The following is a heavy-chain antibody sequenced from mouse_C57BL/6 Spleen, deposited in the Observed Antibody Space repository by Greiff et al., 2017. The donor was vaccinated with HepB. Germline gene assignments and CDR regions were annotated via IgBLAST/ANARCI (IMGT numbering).Heavy chain of an antibody. J-gene: IGHJ2*01. Sequence: QVQLQQSGPELVKPGASVKISCKASGYAFSSSWMNWVKQRPGKGLEWIGRIYPGDGDTNYNGKFKGKATLTADKSSSTAYMQLSSLTSEDSAVYFCARPTAQALDDWGQGTTLTVSS. CDR3: ARPTAQALDD. D-gene: IGHD3-2*02. CDR1: GYAFSSSW. CDR2: IYPGDGDT. V-gene: IGHV1-82*01.